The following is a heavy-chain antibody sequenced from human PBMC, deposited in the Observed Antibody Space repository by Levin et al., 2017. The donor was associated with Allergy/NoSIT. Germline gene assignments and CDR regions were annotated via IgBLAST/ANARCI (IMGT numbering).Heavy chain of an antibody. D-gene: IGHD3-10*02. CDR2: IYNSGTT. CDR3: AGHEGAIVRGNLDVYHIDS. V-gene: IGHV4-59*01. Sequence: PSETLSLTCTVSGGSISSYSWSWIRQSPGKGLEWIGYIYNSGTTNYKPSLSSRVTIALDTSKNQLSLKLSSVTAADTAVYYCAGHEGAIVRGNLDVYHIDSWGQGTRVTVSS. J-gene: IGHJ4*02. CDR1: GGSISSYS.